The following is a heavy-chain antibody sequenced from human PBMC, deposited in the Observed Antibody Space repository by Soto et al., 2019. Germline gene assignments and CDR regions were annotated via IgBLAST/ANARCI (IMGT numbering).Heavy chain of an antibody. V-gene: IGHV1-2*02. J-gene: IGHJ4*02. CDR2: INPDSGGT. D-gene: IGHD1-26*01. CDR3: AGAFSFGSGTFDY. CDR1: GYTFTAYY. Sequence: QVQLVQSGAEVKKPGASVKVSCKTSGYTFTAYYMHWVRQAPGQGLEWMGCINPDSGGTKYAQKFQGRVTMTRETSITTGYMDVGRLTSGDTGFYYCAGAFSFGSGTFDYWGQGTLVTVSS.